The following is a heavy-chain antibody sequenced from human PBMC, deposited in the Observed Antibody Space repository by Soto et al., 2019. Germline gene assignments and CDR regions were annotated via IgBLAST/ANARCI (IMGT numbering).Heavy chain of an antibody. Sequence: QVQLVQSGAEVKKPGSSVKVSWKTSGGTFSTYTLSWVRQAPGQGLEWMGRIIPVLDKADYAQRFQGRLTITADRSTSTANMELSSLSSEDTAIYYCARGATAGDSAVHYWGQGTLVSVSS. J-gene: IGHJ4*02. D-gene: IGHD2-21*01. CDR3: ARGATAGDSAVHY. CDR1: GGTFSTYT. CDR2: IIPVLDKA. V-gene: IGHV1-69*02.